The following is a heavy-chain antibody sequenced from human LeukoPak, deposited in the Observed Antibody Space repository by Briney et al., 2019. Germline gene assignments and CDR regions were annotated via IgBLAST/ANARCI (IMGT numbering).Heavy chain of an antibody. CDR1: GYTFTNYG. Sequence: ASVKVSCKASGYTFTNYGISWVRQAPGQGLEWMGWISAYNGDTNYAQNLQGRVTMTTDTSTSTAYMELRSLRSDDTAVYYCARHSGSYYIDYWGQGTLVTVSP. D-gene: IGHD1-26*01. CDR2: ISAYNGDT. V-gene: IGHV1-18*01. J-gene: IGHJ4*02. CDR3: ARHSGSYYIDY.